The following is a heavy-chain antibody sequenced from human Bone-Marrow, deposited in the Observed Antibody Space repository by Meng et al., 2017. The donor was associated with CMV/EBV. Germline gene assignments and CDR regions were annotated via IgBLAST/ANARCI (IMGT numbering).Heavy chain of an antibody. Sequence: GESLKISCAASRFTFSDYYMSWIRQAPGKGLEWVSYISSSGSTIYYADSVKGRFTISRDNAKNSLYLQMNSLRAEDTAVYYCARASYCSSTSCSLGYWGQGTLVTVSS. CDR3: ARASYCSSTSCSLGY. D-gene: IGHD2-2*01. V-gene: IGHV3-11*04. CDR1: RFTFSDYY. CDR2: ISSSGSTI. J-gene: IGHJ4*02.